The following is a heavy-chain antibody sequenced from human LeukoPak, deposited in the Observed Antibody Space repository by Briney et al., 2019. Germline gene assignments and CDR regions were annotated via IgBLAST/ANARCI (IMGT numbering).Heavy chain of an antibody. Sequence: GGSLRLSCAASGFTFSDYYMSWIRQAPGKGLEWVSYISSSSSYTNYADSVKGRFTISRDNAKNSLYLQMNSLRAEDTAVYYCARQYSNYVGGKTRYFYGIDVWGQGTTVTVSS. J-gene: IGHJ6*02. CDR1: GFTFSDYY. D-gene: IGHD4-11*01. CDR3: ARQYSNYVGGKTRYFYGIDV. CDR2: ISSSSSYT. V-gene: IGHV3-11*03.